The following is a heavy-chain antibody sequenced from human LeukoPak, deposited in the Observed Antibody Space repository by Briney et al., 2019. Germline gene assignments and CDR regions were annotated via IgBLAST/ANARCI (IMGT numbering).Heavy chain of an antibody. Sequence: GGSLRLSCAASGFSLSGYSINWVRQAPRKGLEWVSFIDRSNSDIYYADSVKGRFTISRDNARESVFLQLNRLRAEDTAVYYCTRDPGYSSSSISFWGQGTLVTVSS. V-gene: IGHV3-21*01. J-gene: IGHJ4*02. D-gene: IGHD6-6*01. CDR3: TRDPGYSSSSISF. CDR1: GFSLSGYS. CDR2: IDRSNSDI.